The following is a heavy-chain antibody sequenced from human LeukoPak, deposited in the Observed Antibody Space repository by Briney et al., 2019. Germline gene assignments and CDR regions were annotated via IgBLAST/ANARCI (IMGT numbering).Heavy chain of an antibody. Sequence: SETLSLTCTVSGYSISSDYYWGWIRQPPGKGLEWIGNIFHNGNTYYNPSLKSRVTMSIDTSKKQFSLKLRTATAADTAVYYCARLHSEITFGIYYFDYWGQGTLVPVSS. CDR3: ARLHSEITFGIYYFDY. J-gene: IGHJ4*02. CDR1: GYSISSDYY. V-gene: IGHV4-38-2*02. CDR2: IFHNGNT. D-gene: IGHD3-16*01.